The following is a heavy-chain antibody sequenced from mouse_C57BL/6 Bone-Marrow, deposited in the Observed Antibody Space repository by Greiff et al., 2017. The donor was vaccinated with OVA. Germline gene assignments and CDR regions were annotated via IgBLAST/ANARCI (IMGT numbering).Heavy chain of an antibody. J-gene: IGHJ2*01. CDR1: GFNIKDDY. D-gene: IGHD1-1*01. Sequence: VQLQQSGAELVRPGASVKLSCTASGFNIKDDYMHWVKQRPEQGLEWIGWIDPENGDTEYASKFQGKAIITADTSSNTAYLQLSSLTSEDTAVYYCTRGFTTVVAPDYWGQGTTLTVSS. V-gene: IGHV14-4*01. CDR3: TRGFTTVVAPDY. CDR2: IDPENGDT.